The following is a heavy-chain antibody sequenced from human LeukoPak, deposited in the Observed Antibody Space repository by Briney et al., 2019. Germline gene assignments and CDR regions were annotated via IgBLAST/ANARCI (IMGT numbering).Heavy chain of an antibody. Sequence: PGASLRLPCAASGFSFSGYAMSWVRQAPEKGLEWVAHIGTTDGSTFYADSVKGRFTIYRDNSKNTLYLQMNSLRAEDTAVYFCARKHLQTPFVFLDVWGQGTTVTVSS. CDR3: ARKHLQTPFVFLDV. D-gene: IGHD2/OR15-2a*01. CDR1: GFSFSGYA. J-gene: IGHJ6*02. CDR2: IGTTDGST. V-gene: IGHV3-23*01.